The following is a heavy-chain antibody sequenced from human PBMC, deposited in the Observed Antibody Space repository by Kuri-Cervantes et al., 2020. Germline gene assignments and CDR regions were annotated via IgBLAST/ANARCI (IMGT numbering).Heavy chain of an antibody. Sequence: GESLKISCAASGFTFSSYWMSWVRQAPGKGLEWVANIKQDGSEKYYVDSVKGRLTISRDNAKNSLYLQMNSLRAEDTAVYYCARDGSVDPVDAFDIWGQGTMVTVSS. V-gene: IGHV3-7*03. CDR1: GFTFSSYW. CDR3: ARDGSVDPVDAFDI. CDR2: IKQDGSEK. D-gene: IGHD3-9*01. J-gene: IGHJ3*02.